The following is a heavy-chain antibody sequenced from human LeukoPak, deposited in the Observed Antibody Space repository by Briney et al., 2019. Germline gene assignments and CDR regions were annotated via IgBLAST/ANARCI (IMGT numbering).Heavy chain of an antibody. J-gene: IGHJ3*02. CDR2: ISGSGGST. CDR1: GFTFSSYA. D-gene: IGHD3-3*01. CDR3: AKDSRFLEWLTWAFDI. Sequence: SGGSLRLSCAASGFTFSSYAMSWVRQAPGKGLEWVSAISGSGGSTYYADSVKGRFTISRDNSKNTLYLQMYSLRAEDTAVYYCAKDSRFLEWLTWAFDIWGPGTMVTVSS. V-gene: IGHV3-23*01.